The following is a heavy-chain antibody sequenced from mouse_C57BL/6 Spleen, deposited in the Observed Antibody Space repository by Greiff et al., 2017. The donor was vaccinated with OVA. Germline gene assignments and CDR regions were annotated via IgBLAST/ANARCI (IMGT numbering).Heavy chain of an antibody. J-gene: IGHJ3*01. V-gene: IGHV1-81*01. CDR1: GYTFTSYG. CDR2: IYPRSGNT. D-gene: IGHD1-1*01. Sequence: QVQLQQSGAELARPGASVKLSCKASGYTFTSYGISWVKQRTGQGLEWIGEIYPRSGNTYYNEKFKGKATLTADKSSSTAYMELRSLTSEDSAVYFCARDGDGSSSWFAYWGQGTLVTVSA. CDR3: ARDGDGSSSWFAY.